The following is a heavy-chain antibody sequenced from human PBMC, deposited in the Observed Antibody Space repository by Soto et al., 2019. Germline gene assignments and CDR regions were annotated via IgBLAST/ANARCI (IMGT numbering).Heavy chain of an antibody. CDR2: IYSDGAT. Sequence: QVQLQESGPGLVRPSETLYLICNVSGGPISNYYWSWVRQPAGKGLEWVGRIYSDGATNYSPSLKSRVFMSLDMSGNQFSLQLNSVNAADTAVYYCSRVGCSNSNCQTRGMDVWGQGTTVTVSS. CDR1: GGPISNYY. V-gene: IGHV4-4*07. J-gene: IGHJ6*02. CDR3: SRVGCSNSNCQTRGMDV. D-gene: IGHD2-2*01.